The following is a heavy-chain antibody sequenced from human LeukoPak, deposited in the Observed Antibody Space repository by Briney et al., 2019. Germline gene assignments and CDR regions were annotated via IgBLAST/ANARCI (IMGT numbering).Heavy chain of an antibody. V-gene: IGHV1-18*01. Sequence: ASVKVSCKASGYTFKNHGITWVRQAPGQGLELMGWISAYNGHTNYAQKLQGRVTMTTDTSTSTAYMELRSLRSDDTAVYYCARVIWFGERYFDYWGQGTLVTVSS. CDR3: ARVIWFGERYFDY. D-gene: IGHD3-10*01. CDR2: ISAYNGHT. J-gene: IGHJ4*02. CDR1: GYTFKNHG.